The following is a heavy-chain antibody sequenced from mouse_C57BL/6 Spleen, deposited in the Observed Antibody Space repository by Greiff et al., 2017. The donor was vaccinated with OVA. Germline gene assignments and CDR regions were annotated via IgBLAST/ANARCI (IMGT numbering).Heavy chain of an antibody. V-gene: IGHV5-4*03. CDR3: ARGKGDPFAY. Sequence: EVKLVESGGGLVKPGGSLKLSCAASGFTFSSYAMSWVRQTPEKRLEWVATISDGGSYTYYPDNVKGRFTISRDNAKNNLYLQMSHLKSEDTAMYYCARGKGDPFAYWGQGTLVTVSA. J-gene: IGHJ3*01. CDR1: GFTFSSYA. CDR2: ISDGGSYT.